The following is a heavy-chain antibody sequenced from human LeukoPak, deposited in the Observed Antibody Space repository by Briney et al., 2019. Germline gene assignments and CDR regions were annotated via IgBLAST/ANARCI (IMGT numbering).Heavy chain of an antibody. CDR2: IIPIFGTA. D-gene: IGHD3-22*01. CDR3: ARVGEITMTAEPSFDY. Sequence: SVKVSCKASGGTFSSYAISWVRQAPGQGLEWMGGIIPIFGTANYAQKFQGRVTITADESTSTAYMELSSLRSEDTAVYYCARVGEITMTAEPSFDYWGQGTLVTVSS. CDR1: GGTFSSYA. V-gene: IGHV1-69*13. J-gene: IGHJ4*02.